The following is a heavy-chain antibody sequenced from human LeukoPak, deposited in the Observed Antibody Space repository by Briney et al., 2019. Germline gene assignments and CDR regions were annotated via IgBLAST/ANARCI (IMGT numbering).Heavy chain of an antibody. CDR1: GGTFSSYA. J-gene: IGHJ5*02. CDR2: ISAYNGNT. Sequence: ASVKVSCKASGGTFSSYAISWVRQAPGQGLEWMGWISAYNGNTNYAQKLQGRVTMTTDTSTSTAYMELRSLRSDDTAVYYCARGYCSGGSCYRAWFDPWGQGTLVTVSS. D-gene: IGHD2-15*01. V-gene: IGHV1-18*01. CDR3: ARGYCSGGSCYRAWFDP.